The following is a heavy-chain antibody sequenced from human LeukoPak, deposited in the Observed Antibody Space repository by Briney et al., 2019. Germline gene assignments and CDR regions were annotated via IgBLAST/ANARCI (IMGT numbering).Heavy chain of an antibody. Sequence: PGGSLRLSCVASGFTFSGHWVSWIRQAPGKGLQWVAHARGLGSEKDYADYVKGRFTISRDNAKNSAHLQMDALRVEDSAVYYCARGHYGLDVWGQGTTVTVSS. CDR1: GFTFSGHW. CDR2: ARGLGSEK. J-gene: IGHJ6*02. V-gene: IGHV3-7*04. CDR3: ARGHYGLDV.